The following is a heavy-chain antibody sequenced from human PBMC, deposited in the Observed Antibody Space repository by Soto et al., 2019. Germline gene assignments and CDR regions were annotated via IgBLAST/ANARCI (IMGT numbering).Heavy chain of an antibody. D-gene: IGHD3-10*01. J-gene: IGHJ6*02. V-gene: IGHV4-61*01. Sequence: QVQLQESGPGLVKPSETLSLTCTVSGGSVSSGSYYWSWIRQPPGKGLEWIGYIYYSGSTNYNPSLKSRVTISVDTSKNQFSLKLSSVTAADTAVYYCARGSMVRGVIRYYYYYGMDVWGQGTTATVSS. CDR1: GGSVSSGSYY. CDR3: ARGSMVRGVIRYYYYYGMDV. CDR2: IYYSGST.